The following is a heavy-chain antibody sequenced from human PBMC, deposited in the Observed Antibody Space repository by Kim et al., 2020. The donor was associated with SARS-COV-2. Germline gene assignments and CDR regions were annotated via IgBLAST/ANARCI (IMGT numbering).Heavy chain of an antibody. CDR3: ARVSVAVQLWLQSDY. V-gene: IGHV3-30*04. CDR2: ISYDGSNK. J-gene: IGHJ4*02. D-gene: IGHD5-18*01. Sequence: GGSLRLSCAASGFTFSSYAMHWVRQAPGKGLEWVAVISYDGSNKYYADSVKGRFTISRDNSKNTLYLQMNSLRAEDTAVYYCARVSVAVQLWLQSDYWGQGTLVTVSS. CDR1: GFTFSSYA.